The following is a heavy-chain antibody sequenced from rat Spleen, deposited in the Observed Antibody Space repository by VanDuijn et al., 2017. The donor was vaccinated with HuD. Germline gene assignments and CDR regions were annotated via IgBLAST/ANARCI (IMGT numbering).Heavy chain of an antibody. J-gene: IGHJ3*01. V-gene: IGHV5-25*01. Sequence: EVQLVESGGDLVQPGRSLKVSCAASGFTFRNYDMAWVRQAPTKGLDLVTSISPSGGSTYYRDSVKGRFIVSRDNAKSTLYLKMDSLRSEDTATYYCVRQDTSGYSNWFAYWGQGTLVTVSS. D-gene: IGHD4-3*01. CDR1: GFTFRNYD. CDR2: ISPSGGST. CDR3: VRQDTSGYSNWFAY.